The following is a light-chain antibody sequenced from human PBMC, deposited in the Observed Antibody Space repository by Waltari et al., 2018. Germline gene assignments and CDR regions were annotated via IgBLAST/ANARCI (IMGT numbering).Light chain of an antibody. CDR3: MIWHNSVSV. V-gene: IGLV5-45*02. CDR2: YKSDSDN. CDR1: TGLNVRTSR. Sequence: QAVLTQPSSLSASPGTSASLTGTLRTGLNVRTSRLYWYQPKPGSPPQYLLKYKSDSDNQQGSGVPIRFSGSKDASANAGILLISGLQSEDEADYYCMIWHNSVSVFGGGTKLIVL. J-gene: IGLJ2*01.